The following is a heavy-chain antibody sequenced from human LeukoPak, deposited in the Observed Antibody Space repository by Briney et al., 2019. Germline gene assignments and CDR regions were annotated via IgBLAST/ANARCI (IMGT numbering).Heavy chain of an antibody. D-gene: IGHD3-22*01. Sequence: KPSETLSLTCSVSGGSMSSGDYYWSWVRQPPGKGLEWIGYIYYSGSTYYNPSLKSRVTISVDTSKNQFSLKLSSVTAADTAVYYCARTTPDYYDSSGYPDYWGQGTLVTVSS. V-gene: IGHV4-30-4*01. J-gene: IGHJ4*02. CDR3: ARTTPDYYDSSGYPDY. CDR2: IYYSGST. CDR1: GGSMSSGDYY.